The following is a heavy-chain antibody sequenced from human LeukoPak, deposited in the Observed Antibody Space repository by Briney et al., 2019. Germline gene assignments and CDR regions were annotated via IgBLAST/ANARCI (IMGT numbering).Heavy chain of an antibody. CDR3: ARVMVRGVNPSHVGY. Sequence: GASVKVSCKASGYTFTSYAMNWVRQAPGQGLEWMGWINTNTGNPTYAQGFTGRFVFSLDTSVSTAYLQISSLKAEDTAVYYCARVMVRGVNPSHVGYWGQGTLVTVSS. CDR1: GYTFTSYA. D-gene: IGHD3-10*01. V-gene: IGHV7-4-1*02. CDR2: INTNTGNP. J-gene: IGHJ4*02.